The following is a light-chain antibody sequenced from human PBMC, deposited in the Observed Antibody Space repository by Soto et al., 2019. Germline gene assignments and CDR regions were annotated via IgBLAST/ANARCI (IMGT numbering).Light chain of an antibody. CDR3: RQYRSTSRA. Sequence: AGAGVSRCCAWYQEKYGKAPRPLIYDVSSRESGVPARFSGSGCGTEFTITISSRQPEDVAAYYCRQYRSTSRAFGRGTKVDIK. CDR1: AGVSRC. CDR2: DVS. J-gene: IGKJ1*01. V-gene: IGKV1-5*01.